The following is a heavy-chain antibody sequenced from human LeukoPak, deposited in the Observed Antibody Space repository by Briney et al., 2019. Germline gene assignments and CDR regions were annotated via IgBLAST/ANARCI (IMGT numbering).Heavy chain of an antibody. CDR2: ISTGSSYI. J-gene: IGHJ4*02. Sequence: GGSLRLSCAASGFIFSSYSVNWVRQAPGKGLEWVSSISTGSSYIYYADSVKGRFTISRDNSKNTLYLQMNSLRAEDTAVYYCAKDRYDSSGSDYWGQGTLVTVSS. CDR3: AKDRYDSSGSDY. V-gene: IGHV3-21*01. CDR1: GFIFSSYS. D-gene: IGHD3-22*01.